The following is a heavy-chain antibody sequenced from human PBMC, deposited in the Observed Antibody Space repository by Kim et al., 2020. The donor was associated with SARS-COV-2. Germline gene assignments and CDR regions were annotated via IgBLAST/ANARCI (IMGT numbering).Heavy chain of an antibody. CDR3: ARVVSSDPYYYGMDV. Sequence: SETLSLTCTVSGGSISSGGYYWIRLRPHPGQELVWIGYIYYSASTYYNPSLKSRVTISVDTSQNQFSLKLSSVTAADTAVYYCARVVSSDPYYYGMDVWGQGTPVTVSS. CDR1: GGSISSGGYY. D-gene: IGHD3-22*01. CDR2: IYYSAST. J-gene: IGHJ6*02. V-gene: IGHV4-31*03.